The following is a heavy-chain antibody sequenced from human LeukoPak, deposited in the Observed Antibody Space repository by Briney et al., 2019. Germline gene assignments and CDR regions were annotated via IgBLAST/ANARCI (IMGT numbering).Heavy chain of an antibody. V-gene: IGHV1-69*05. D-gene: IGHD1-26*01. CDR3: SRDDLRGFDY. CDR1: GGTFSSYA. Sequence: GASVKVSCKASGGTFSSYAISWVRQAPGQGLEWMGGIIPIFGTANYAQKFQGRVTITTDESTSTAYMELSSLRSEDTAVYYCSRDDLRGFDYWGQGTLVTVSS. J-gene: IGHJ4*02. CDR2: IIPIFGTA.